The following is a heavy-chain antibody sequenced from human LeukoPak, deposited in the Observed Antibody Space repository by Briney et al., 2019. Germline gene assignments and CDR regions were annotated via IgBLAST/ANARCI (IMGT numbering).Heavy chain of an antibody. CDR2: IYHTGNT. CDR1: GGSLSSGDYS. J-gene: IGHJ4*02. Sequence: SQTLSLTCAVSGGSLSSGDYSWSWIRQPPGNGLEWIGHIYHTGNTNYNPSLKSRVTISVARSKNQFSLRLSSVTAADTAVYYCARARESTATAGSYFDYWGQGTLVTVSS. CDR3: ARARESTATAGSYFDY. V-gene: IGHV4-30-2*01. D-gene: IGHD6-13*01.